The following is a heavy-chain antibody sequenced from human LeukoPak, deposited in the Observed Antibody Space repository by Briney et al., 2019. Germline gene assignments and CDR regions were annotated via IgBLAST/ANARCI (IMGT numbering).Heavy chain of an antibody. Sequence: PSETLSLTCAVYGGSFSGYYWSWIRQPPGKGLEWIGEINHSGSTNYNPSLKSRVTISVDTSKNQFSLKLSSVTAADTAVYYCARLYSSGWYWHYYGMDVWGQGTTVTVSS. CDR2: INHSGST. V-gene: IGHV4-34*01. CDR1: GGSFSGYY. CDR3: ARLYSSGWYWHYYGMDV. J-gene: IGHJ6*02. D-gene: IGHD6-19*01.